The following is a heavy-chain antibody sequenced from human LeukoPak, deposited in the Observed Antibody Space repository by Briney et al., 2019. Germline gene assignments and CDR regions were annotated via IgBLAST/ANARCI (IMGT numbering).Heavy chain of an antibody. Sequence: ASVKVSCKASGYSFSSYGMSWVRQAPGQGLEWMGWISAYDGNKNYAKKFQDRVIMTTDAPTSTGYLEVRSLRYDDTAVYYCARDSPMTHYYPSESHPFYFNGMDVWGHGTMVTVS. D-gene: IGHD3-9*01. CDR3: ARDSPMTHYYPSESHPFYFNGMDV. V-gene: IGHV1-18*01. CDR2: ISAYDGNK. CDR1: GYSFSSYG. J-gene: IGHJ6*02.